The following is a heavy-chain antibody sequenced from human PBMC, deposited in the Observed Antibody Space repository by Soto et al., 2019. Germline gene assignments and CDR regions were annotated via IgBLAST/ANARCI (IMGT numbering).Heavy chain of an antibody. CDR1: GGSVSSGSYY. CDR2: IYYSGST. CDR3: ARGLRNYDFWSGYFGRLDY. D-gene: IGHD3-3*01. V-gene: IGHV4-61*01. J-gene: IGHJ4*02. Sequence: PSETLSLTCTVSGGSVSSGSYYWSWIRQPPGKGLEWIGYIYYSGSTNYNPSLKSRVTISVDTSKNQFSLKLSSVTAADTAVYYCARGLRNYDFWSGYFGRLDYWGQGTLVTVSS.